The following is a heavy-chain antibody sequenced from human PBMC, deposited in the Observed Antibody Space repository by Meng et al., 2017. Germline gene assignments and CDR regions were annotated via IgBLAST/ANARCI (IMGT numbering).Heavy chain of an antibody. CDR2: INPKSGDT. CDR3: ARDEDISAAGKLFGDY. D-gene: IGHD6-13*01. J-gene: IGHJ4*02. Sequence: QGRLVQVGAVVKQPGASVKASCKASGYTFPDYWLHWVRRAPGQGLEWMGRINPKSGDTHYAQRFQGRVTMTGDTSISTAYMELSGLRSDDTAMYYCARDEDISAAGKLFGDYWGQGTLVTVSS. V-gene: IGHV1-2*06. CDR1: GYTFPDYW.